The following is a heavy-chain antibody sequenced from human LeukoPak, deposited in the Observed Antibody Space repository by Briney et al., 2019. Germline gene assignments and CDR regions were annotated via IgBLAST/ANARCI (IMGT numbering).Heavy chain of an antibody. Sequence: ASETLSLTCTVSGGSISSSSYYWGWIRQPPGKGLEWIGSIYYSGSTYCNPSLKSRVTISVDTSKNQFSLKLSSVTAADTAVYYCARGRDGYNFLNRGEYYYFDYWGQGTLVTVSS. CDR3: ARGRDGYNFLNRGEYYYFDY. V-gene: IGHV4-39*01. D-gene: IGHD5-24*01. CDR2: IYYSGST. J-gene: IGHJ4*02. CDR1: GGSISSSSYY.